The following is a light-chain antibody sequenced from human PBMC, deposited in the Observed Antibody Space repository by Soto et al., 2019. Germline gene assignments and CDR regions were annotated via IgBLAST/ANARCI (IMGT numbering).Light chain of an antibody. CDR3: QQYYRTPYT. CDR2: WAS. J-gene: IGKJ2*01. V-gene: IGKV4-1*01. CDR1: QSVLYSSNNRNY. Sequence: DIVMTQSPDSLAVSLGERATINCKSSQSVLYSSNNRNYLTWYQQKPGQPPKLLLYWASTRESGVPDRFSGSGSGTEFTLTISSLQAEDVAFYYCQQYYRTPYTFGQGTQLEI.